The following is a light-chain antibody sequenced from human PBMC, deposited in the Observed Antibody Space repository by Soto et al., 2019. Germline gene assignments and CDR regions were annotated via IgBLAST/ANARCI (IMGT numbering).Light chain of an antibody. J-gene: IGKJ2*01. CDR3: QQSYSTPRT. CDR2: DAS. Sequence: DIQMTQSPSSLSASVGDRVTITCRASQSITSYLNWYQQKPGKAPKLLIYDASNVQSGVPSRFSSSGSGRDFTLTISSLQPEDFATYYCQQSYSTPRTFGQGTDLEIK. V-gene: IGKV1-39*01. CDR1: QSITSY.